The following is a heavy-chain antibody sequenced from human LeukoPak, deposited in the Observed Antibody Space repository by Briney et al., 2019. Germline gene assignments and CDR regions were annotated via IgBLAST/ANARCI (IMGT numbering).Heavy chain of an antibody. CDR2: ISAYNGNT. V-gene: IGHV1-18*01. CDR3: ARDEDYGIFVNVDY. Sequence: ASVKVSCKASGYTFTSYGINWVRQAPGQGPEWMGWISAYNGNTKYAQNLQGRVTMTTDTSTSTAYMELRSLRSDDTAVYYCARDEDYGIFVNVDYWGQGTLVTVSS. J-gene: IGHJ4*02. CDR1: GYTFTSYG. D-gene: IGHD4-17*01.